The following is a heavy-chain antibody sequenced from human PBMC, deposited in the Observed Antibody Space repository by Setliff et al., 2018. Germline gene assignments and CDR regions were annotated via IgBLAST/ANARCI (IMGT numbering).Heavy chain of an antibody. CDR3: ARDTRDKYDSSGYYLSLDS. Sequence: GASVKVSCKASGYTFTDYGISWVRQAPGQGLEWMGRIIPVFRTANYAQKFRGRVTITADEVARTAYMELSTLRSEDTAVYYCARDTRDKYDSSGYYLSLDSWGQGSLVTVSS. J-gene: IGHJ4*02. CDR1: GYTFTDYG. CDR2: IIPVFRTA. D-gene: IGHD3-22*01. V-gene: IGHV1-69*13.